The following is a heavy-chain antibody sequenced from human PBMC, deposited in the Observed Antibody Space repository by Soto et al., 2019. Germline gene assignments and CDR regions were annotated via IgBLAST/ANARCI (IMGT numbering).Heavy chain of an antibody. CDR3: ARGMYYDFWSGLGALFDP. D-gene: IGHD3-3*01. J-gene: IGHJ5*02. Sequence: QVQLQQWGAGLLKPSETLSLTCAVYGGSFSGYYWSWIRQPPGKGLEWIGEINHSGSTNYNPSLKSRVTISVDTSKNQFSLKLSSVTAADTAVYYCARGMYYDFWSGLGALFDPWGQGTLVTVSS. CDR2: INHSGST. CDR1: GGSFSGYY. V-gene: IGHV4-34*01.